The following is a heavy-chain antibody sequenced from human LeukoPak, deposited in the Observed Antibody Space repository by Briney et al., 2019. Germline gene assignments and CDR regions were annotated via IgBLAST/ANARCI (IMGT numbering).Heavy chain of an antibody. CDR1: GGSISSSSYY. CDR3: ARDEGYRTPFDY. V-gene: IGHV4-39*07. Sequence: NPSETLSLTCTVSGGSISSSSYYWGWIRQPPGKGLEWIGSIYYSGSTYYNPSLKSRVTISVDTSKNQFSLKLSCVTAADTAVYYCARDEGYRTPFDYWGQGTLVTVSS. J-gene: IGHJ4*02. D-gene: IGHD2-15*01. CDR2: IYYSGST.